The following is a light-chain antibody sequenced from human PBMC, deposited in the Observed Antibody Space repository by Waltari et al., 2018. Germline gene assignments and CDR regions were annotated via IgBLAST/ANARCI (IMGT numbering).Light chain of an antibody. J-gene: IGKJ1*01. CDR1: QSISSY. Sequence: EIVLTQSPATLSLSPGERATLSCRTSQSISSYLAWYQQKPGQAPRLLMYDASNRATGIPARFSGSGSGTDFTLTISSLEPEDFAVYYCQQRYNWPPWTFGQGTKVEIK. V-gene: IGKV3-11*01. CDR2: DAS. CDR3: QQRYNWPPWT.